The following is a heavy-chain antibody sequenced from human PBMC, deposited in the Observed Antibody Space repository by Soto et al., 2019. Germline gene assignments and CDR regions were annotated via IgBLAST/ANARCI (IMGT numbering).Heavy chain of an antibody. J-gene: IGHJ4*02. CDR2: ISPSGGDT. V-gene: IGHV3-23*01. CDR1: GFTFSIYA. Sequence: PGGSLRLSCAASGFTFSIYAMSWVRQAPGKGLEWVSAISPSGGDTYYADSMTGRFTISRDNSRDTLYLQMNSLRADDTAVYYCVKSDRKDFWGQETLVTVSS. D-gene: IGHD2-15*01. CDR3: VKSDRKDF.